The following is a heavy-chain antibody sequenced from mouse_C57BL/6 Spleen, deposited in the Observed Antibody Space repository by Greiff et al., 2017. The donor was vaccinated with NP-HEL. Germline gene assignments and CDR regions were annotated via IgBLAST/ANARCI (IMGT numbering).Heavy chain of an antibody. J-gene: IGHJ2*01. D-gene: IGHD1-1*01. CDR1: GYTFTSYW. V-gene: IGHV1-64*01. CDR3: ARGNWDGSSPFDY. Sequence: VQLQQPGAELVKPGASVKLSCKASGYTFTSYWMHWVKQRPGQGLEWIGMIHPNSGSTNYNEKFKSKATLTVDKSSSTAYMQLSSLTSEDSAVYYCARGNWDGSSPFDYWGQGTTLTVSS. CDR2: IHPNSGST.